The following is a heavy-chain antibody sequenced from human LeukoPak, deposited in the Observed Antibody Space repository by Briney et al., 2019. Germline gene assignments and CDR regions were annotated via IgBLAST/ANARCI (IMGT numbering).Heavy chain of an antibody. D-gene: IGHD3-10*01. CDR1: AFTFSDYY. CDR3: VRGARGSRSGFDY. Sequence: RAGRSLRLSCVVSAFTFSDYYMSWVRQVPGKWLEWISYISGSGATIYYAAYVKGRFTITRDNAKNSLYMQMKDLRSGDTAVYYCVRGARGSRSGFDYWGQGTLVTVSS. CDR2: ISGSGATI. J-gene: IGHJ4*02. V-gene: IGHV3-11*01.